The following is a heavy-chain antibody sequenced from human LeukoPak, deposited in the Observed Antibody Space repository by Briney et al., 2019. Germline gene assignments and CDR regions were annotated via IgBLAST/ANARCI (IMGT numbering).Heavy chain of an antibody. D-gene: IGHD1-26*01. CDR1: GFTFSSYA. V-gene: IGHV3-30*04. CDR2: ISYDGSNK. Sequence: GRSLRLSCAASGFTFSSYAMHWVRQAPGKGLEWVVVISYDGSNKYYADSVKGRFTISRDNSKNTLYLQMNSLRAEDTTVYYCARDRIVGATIRYYFDYWGQGTLVTVSS. J-gene: IGHJ4*02. CDR3: ARDRIVGATIRYYFDY.